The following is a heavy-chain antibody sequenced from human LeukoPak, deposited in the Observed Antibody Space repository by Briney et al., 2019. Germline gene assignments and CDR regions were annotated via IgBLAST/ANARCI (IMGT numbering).Heavy chain of an antibody. V-gene: IGHV1-2*06. Sequence: ASVKVSCKASGYTFTSYGISWVRQAPGQGLEWMGLIHPNSGDTYYAQKFRGRVTMTRDTSITTAYMELDRLTSDDTAVYYCARDYSGSYTHWAQGTLVTISS. CDR3: ARDYSGSYTH. D-gene: IGHD1-26*01. CDR1: GYTFTSYG. J-gene: IGHJ4*02. CDR2: IHPNSGDT.